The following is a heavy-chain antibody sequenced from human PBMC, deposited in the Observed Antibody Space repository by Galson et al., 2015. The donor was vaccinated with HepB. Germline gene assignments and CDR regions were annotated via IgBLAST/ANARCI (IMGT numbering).Heavy chain of an antibody. Sequence: SLRLSCAASGFTFRNYWMHWVRQAPGKGLVWVSRINSDGTYITYADSVKGRFTISRDNAKNTLYLQMNSPRAEDTALYYCARTRGAAAGIFDYWGQGSLVTVSS. D-gene: IGHD6-13*01. J-gene: IGHJ4*02. CDR3: ARTRGAAAGIFDY. V-gene: IGHV3-74*01. CDR1: GFTFRNYW. CDR2: INSDGTYI.